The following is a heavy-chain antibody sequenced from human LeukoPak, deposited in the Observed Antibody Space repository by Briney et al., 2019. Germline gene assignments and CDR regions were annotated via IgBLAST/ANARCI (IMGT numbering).Heavy chain of an antibody. V-gene: IGHV3-23*01. CDR3: ASDAAYYDSSGYPDY. Sequence: GGSLKLSCAASGFTFSTYAMSWVRQAPGKGLEWVSTISGGGGTTSYADSVKGRFTISRDNSQDMLYLQINSLRSEDTAVYSCASDAAYYDSSGYPDYWGQGTLVTVSS. CDR2: ISGGGGTT. J-gene: IGHJ4*02. CDR1: GFTFSTYA. D-gene: IGHD3-22*01.